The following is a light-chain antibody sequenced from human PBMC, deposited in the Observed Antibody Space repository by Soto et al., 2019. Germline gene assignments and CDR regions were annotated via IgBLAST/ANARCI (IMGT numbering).Light chain of an antibody. Sequence: IVLTQSPATLSLSPGERATLSCRASQSVRGYLAWYQQKLGQAPRLLIYDAYNRATGIPDRFSGSGSGTDFTLTISRLEPEDFAVYYCQQYGSSPGTFGQGTKVDIK. CDR3: QQYGSSPGT. V-gene: IGKV3-20*01. J-gene: IGKJ1*01. CDR1: QSVRGY. CDR2: DAY.